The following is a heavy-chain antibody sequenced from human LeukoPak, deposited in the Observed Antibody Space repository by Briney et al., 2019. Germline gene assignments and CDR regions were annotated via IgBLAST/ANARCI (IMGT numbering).Heavy chain of an antibody. V-gene: IGHV4-59*01. D-gene: IGHD1-26*01. CDR3: AREGELLHFGP. CDR1: GGSISSYY. CDR2: IYYSGST. J-gene: IGHJ5*02. Sequence: SETLSFTCTVSGGSISSYYWSWIRQPPGKGLEWIGYIYYSGSTNYNPSLKSRVTISVDTSKNQFSLKLSSVTAADTAVYYCAREGELLHFGPWGQGTLVTVSS.